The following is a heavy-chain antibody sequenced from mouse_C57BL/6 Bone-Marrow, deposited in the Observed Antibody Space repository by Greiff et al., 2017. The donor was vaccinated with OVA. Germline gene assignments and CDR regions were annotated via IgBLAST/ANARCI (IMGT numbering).Heavy chain of an antibody. D-gene: IGHD3-1*01. V-gene: IGHV1-81*01. Sequence: VQLQQSGAELARPGASVKLSCTASGYTFTSYGISWVKQRTGQGLEWIGEIYPSSGNTYYNEKFKGKATLTADKSTSTAYMELHSLTSEDSAIYFCARWTSDGYWGQGTTVTVSS. J-gene: IGHJ2*01. CDR3: ARWTSDGY. CDR2: IYPSSGNT. CDR1: GYTFTSYG.